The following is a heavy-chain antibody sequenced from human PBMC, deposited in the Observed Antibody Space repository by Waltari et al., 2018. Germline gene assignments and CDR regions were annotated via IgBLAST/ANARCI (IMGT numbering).Heavy chain of an antibody. CDR2: LKADGSEQ. CDR1: GFTFSTHW. Sequence: EVQLVESGGGWVQPGGSLRLSCAASGFTFSTHWMSGVRQAPGRWLEWVANLKADGSEQYYVDSVKGRFTISRDHAQTSLYLHMNSLRAEDTAVYYCAKDVRWGQGTVVTVSS. CDR3: AKDVR. J-gene: IGHJ4*02. D-gene: IGHD3-10*01. V-gene: IGHV3-7*01.